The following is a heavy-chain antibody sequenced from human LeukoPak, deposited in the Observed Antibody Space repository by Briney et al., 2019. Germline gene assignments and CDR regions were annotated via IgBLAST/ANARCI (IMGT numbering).Heavy chain of an antibody. D-gene: IGHD4-17*01. V-gene: IGHV3-48*01. CDR1: RFTFSTYS. Sequence: PGGSLRLSCAASRFTFSTYSMNWVRQAPGRGLEWVSYISSTSTNMYYKDSVKGRFTISRDNAKNSLYLHMTSLRAEDTAVYYCVRNDGDDAFDIWDQGTRVTVSS. CDR2: ISSTSTNM. J-gene: IGHJ3*02. CDR3: VRNDGDDAFDI.